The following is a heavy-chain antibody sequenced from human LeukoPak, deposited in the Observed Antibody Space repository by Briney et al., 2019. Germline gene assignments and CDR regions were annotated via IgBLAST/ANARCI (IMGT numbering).Heavy chain of an antibody. V-gene: IGHV4-59*08. CDR2: IYYSGST. Sequence: SEILSLTCTVSGGSISSYYWSWIRQPPGKGLEWIGYIYYSGSTNYNPSLKSRVTISVDTSKNQFSLKLSSVTAADTAVYYCARSRNYYDSSGYYQILDYWGQGTLVTVSS. J-gene: IGHJ4*02. CDR3: ARSRNYYDSSGYYQILDY. D-gene: IGHD3-22*01. CDR1: GGSISSYY.